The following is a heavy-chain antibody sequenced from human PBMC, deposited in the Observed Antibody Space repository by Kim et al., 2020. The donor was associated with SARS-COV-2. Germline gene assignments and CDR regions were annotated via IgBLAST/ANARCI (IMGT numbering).Heavy chain of an antibody. CDR2: ISWNSGRI. CDR1: GFTFGEYD. CDR3: ARALYCDYLDY. Sequence: GGSLRLSCAASGFTFGEYDMHWVRQAPGRGLEWVTRISWNSGRICYADSVKGRFIVSRDNAKNSLYLQMNSLRTEDTALYYCARALYCDYLDYLGQGTLV. D-gene: IGHD4-17*01. V-gene: IGHV3-9*01. J-gene: IGHJ4*02.